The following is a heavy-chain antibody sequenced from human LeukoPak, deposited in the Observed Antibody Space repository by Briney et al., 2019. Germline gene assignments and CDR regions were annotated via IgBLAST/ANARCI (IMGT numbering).Heavy chain of an antibody. Sequence: PSETLSLTCAVYGGSFSGYYWSWIRQPPGKGLEWIGEINHSGSTNYNASLKSRVTVSVDSSKNQFSLRLSSVTAADTAGYYCAXXXXIEHXYGYGKWFDPWXQGTRVTVSS. CDR1: GGSFSGYY. CDR3: AXXXXIEHXYGYGKWFDP. V-gene: IGHV4-34*01. J-gene: IGHJ5*02. D-gene: IGHD5-18*01. CDR2: INHSGST.